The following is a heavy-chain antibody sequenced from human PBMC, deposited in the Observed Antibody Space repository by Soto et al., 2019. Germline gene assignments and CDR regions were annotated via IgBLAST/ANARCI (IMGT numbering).Heavy chain of an antibody. CDR1: GFTFSSYA. V-gene: IGHV3-23*01. CDR3: ARDLDGYLDY. CDR2: ISGSGGST. J-gene: IGHJ4*02. Sequence: EVQLLESGGGLVQPGGSLRLSCAASGFTFSSYAMSWVRQAPGKGLEWVSAISGSGGSTYYADSVKGRFTISRDNAKNSLYLQMNSLRAEDTAVYYCARDLDGYLDYWGQGTLVTVSS.